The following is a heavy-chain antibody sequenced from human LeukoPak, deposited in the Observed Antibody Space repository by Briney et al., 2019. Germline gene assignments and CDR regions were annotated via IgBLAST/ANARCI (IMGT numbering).Heavy chain of an antibody. CDR1: GDSISGYQ. V-gene: IGHV4-59*08. D-gene: IGHD2/OR15-2a*01. CDR3: ARHVRDNGAFYGPGQ. CDR2: IFSSGST. J-gene: IGHJ4*02. Sequence: SETLSLTCTVSGDSISGYQWSWLRQSPGGGLEWIGHIFSSGSTSYNPALKSRVTMSVDTSKNELSLRLGSVTAADTAVYHCARHVRDNGAFYGPGQWGQGTLVTVSS.